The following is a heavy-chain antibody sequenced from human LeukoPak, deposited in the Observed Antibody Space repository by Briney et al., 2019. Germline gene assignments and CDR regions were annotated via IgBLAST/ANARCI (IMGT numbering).Heavy chain of an antibody. D-gene: IGHD4-17*01. CDR1: GYSISSGYY. CDR2: IYHSGST. Sequence: SETLSLTCTVSGYSISSGYYWGWIRQPPGKGLEWIGSIYHSGSTYYNPSLKSRVTISVDTSKNQFSLKLSSVTAADTAVYYCASEDYGENWFDPWGQGTLVTVSS. J-gene: IGHJ5*02. CDR3: ASEDYGENWFDP. V-gene: IGHV4-38-2*02.